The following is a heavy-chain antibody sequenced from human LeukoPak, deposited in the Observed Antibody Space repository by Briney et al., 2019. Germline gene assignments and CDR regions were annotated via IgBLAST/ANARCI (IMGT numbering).Heavy chain of an antibody. CDR1: GFSISVNY. CDR3: TRGGEAPAPGDYVTEVWYGFDV. Sequence: GGSLRLSCAASGFSISVNYIAWVRQGPGKGLEWVSVVYSTGCTSYADSVKGRFTISRDISKNTLYLQMSSLRVEDTAFYYCTRGGEAPAPGDYVTEVWYGFDVWGQGTMVTVSS. J-gene: IGHJ3*01. CDR2: VYSTGCT. D-gene: IGHD4-17*01. V-gene: IGHV3-66*01.